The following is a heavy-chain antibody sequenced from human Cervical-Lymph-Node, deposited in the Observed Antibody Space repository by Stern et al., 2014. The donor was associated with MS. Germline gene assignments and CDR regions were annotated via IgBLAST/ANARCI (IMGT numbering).Heavy chain of an antibody. V-gene: IGHV4-31*03. CDR2: IYYSVNT. Sequence: QLQLQESGPGLVKPSQTLSLTCTVSGDSISGGGYYWSWIRQHPGKGLEWIGYIYYSVNTYYNPSLKSRVTMSVDTSKNQFSLKLSSVTAADTAVYYCARDYMVRGGYGMGVWGQGTTVTVSS. J-gene: IGHJ6*02. CDR1: GDSISGGGYY. D-gene: IGHD3-10*01. CDR3: ARDYMVRGGYGMGV.